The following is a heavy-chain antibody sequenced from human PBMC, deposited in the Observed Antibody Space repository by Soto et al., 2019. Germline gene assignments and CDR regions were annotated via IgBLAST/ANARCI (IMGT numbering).Heavy chain of an antibody. CDR3: ASGYDYYGSGSLF. V-gene: IGHV4-34*01. Sequence: ASETLSLTCAVYGGSFRGYYWSWIPPPPGKGLEWIGEINHSGSTNYNPSLKSRVTISVDTSKNQFSLKLSSVTAADTAVYYCASGYDYYGSGSLFWGQGTLVTVSS. J-gene: IGHJ4*02. CDR2: INHSGST. CDR1: GGSFRGYY. D-gene: IGHD3-10*01.